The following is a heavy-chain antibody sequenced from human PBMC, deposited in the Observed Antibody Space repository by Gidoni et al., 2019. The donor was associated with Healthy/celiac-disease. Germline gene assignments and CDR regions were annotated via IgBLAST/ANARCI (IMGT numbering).Heavy chain of an antibody. CDR3: ARVIDGSSWLIGYFDY. CDR2: IYYSGST. CDR1: GGSISSSSYY. D-gene: IGHD6-13*01. V-gene: IGHV4-39*07. Sequence: QLQLQESGPGLVKPSETLSLTCTVSGGSISSSSYYWGWIRQPPGKGLEWLGRIYYSGSTYYNPSLKSRVTISVDTSKNQFSLKLSSVTAADTAVYYCARVIDGSSWLIGYFDYWGQGTLVTVSS. J-gene: IGHJ4*02.